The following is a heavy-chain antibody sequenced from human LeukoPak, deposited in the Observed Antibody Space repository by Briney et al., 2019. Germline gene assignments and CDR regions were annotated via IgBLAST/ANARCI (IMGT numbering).Heavy chain of an antibody. CDR1: GFTVSSNY. CDR3: AAGSGWLIDS. J-gene: IGHJ4*02. V-gene: IGHV3-7*05. CDR2: IKQDGSDI. D-gene: IGHD6-19*01. Sequence: GGSLRLSCAASGFTVSSNYMNWVRQAPGKGLEWVANIKQDGSDIYYVDSVKGRFTITRDNAKSSLYLQTSRLTAEDTGVYYCAAGSGWLIDSWGQGTLVTVSS.